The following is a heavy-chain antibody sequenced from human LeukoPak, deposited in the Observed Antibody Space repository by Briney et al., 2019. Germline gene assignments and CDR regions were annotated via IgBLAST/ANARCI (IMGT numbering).Heavy chain of an antibody. CDR2: IYSGGAI. CDR1: GFTFYNYG. J-gene: IGHJ4*02. V-gene: IGHV3-53*01. D-gene: IGHD1-14*01. CDR3: ARRPGN. Sequence: GGPLRLSCAASGFTFYNYGMHWVRQAPGKGLEWVSLIYSGGAIRYADSVKGRFTISRDSSKNTLFLQMNDLTVEDTARYYCARRPGNWGQGILVTVSS.